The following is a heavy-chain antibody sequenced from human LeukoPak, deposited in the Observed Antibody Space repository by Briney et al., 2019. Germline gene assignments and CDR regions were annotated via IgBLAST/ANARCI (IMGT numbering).Heavy chain of an antibody. J-gene: IGHJ4*02. V-gene: IGHV3-48*03. CDR2: ISSSGSTI. D-gene: IGHD1-26*01. CDR1: GFTFSSYE. Sequence: GGSLRLSCAACGFTFSSYEMNWVRQVPGKGLEWVSYISSSGSTIYYADSVKGRFTISRDNAKNSLYLQMNSLRAEDTAVYYCARAPGGSYGPTTDFDYWGQGTLVTVSS. CDR3: ARAPGGSYGPTTDFDY.